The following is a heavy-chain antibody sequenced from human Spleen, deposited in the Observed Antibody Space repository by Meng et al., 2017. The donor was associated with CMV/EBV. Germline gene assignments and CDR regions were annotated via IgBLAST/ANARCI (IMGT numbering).Heavy chain of an antibody. CDR1: GFTFSSYS. D-gene: IGHD2-2*02. J-gene: IGHJ4*02. CDR2: ISSSSSYI. Sequence: GESLKISCAASGFTFSSYSMNWVRQAPGKGLEWVSSISSSSSYIYYADSVKGRFTISRDNAKNSLYLQMNSLRAEDTAVYYCARDQCSSTSCYSNYWGQGTLVTVSS. V-gene: IGHV3-21*01. CDR3: ARDQCSSTSCYSNY.